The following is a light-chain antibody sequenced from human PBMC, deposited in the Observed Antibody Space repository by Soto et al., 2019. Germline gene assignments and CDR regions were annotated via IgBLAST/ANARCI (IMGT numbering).Light chain of an antibody. CDR2: GAS. CDR3: QHQGSSPPIT. J-gene: IGKJ5*01. CDR1: QTINNH. Sequence: VMTQAPATLSVSPGERATLSCRASQTINNHGARYQRKDGQVPRLVIYGASTRATDIPARFSGSGSGTDFTLTISRLETEDFAVYYCQHQGSSPPITFGQGTRLEIK. V-gene: IGKV3-15*01.